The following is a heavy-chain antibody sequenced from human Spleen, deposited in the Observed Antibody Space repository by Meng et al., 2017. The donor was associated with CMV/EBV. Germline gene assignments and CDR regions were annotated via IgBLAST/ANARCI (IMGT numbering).Heavy chain of an antibody. V-gene: IGHV1-2*02. D-gene: IGHD1-26*01. CDR3: AKGEWELPTFFDS. CDR1: GYVFTGYY. Sequence: ASVKVSCKASGYVFTGYYIHWVRQAPGQGPEWMGWISPNSGDTNYVQKFQGRVTMTRDTSINTAYMEVSRLTSDDTAVYYCAKGEWELPTFFDSWGQGILVTVSS. J-gene: IGHJ4*02. CDR2: ISPNSGDT.